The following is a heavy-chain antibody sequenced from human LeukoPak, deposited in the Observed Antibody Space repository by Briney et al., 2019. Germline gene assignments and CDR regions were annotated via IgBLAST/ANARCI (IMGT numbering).Heavy chain of an antibody. V-gene: IGHV1-8*01. Sequence: ASVKVSCKASGYTFTSYDINWVRQATGQGLEWMGWMNPNSGNTGYAQKFQGRVTMTRNTSISTAYMELSSLRSEDTAVYYCATEPAAIAARGYYGMDVWGQGTTVTVSS. CDR2: MNPNSGNT. J-gene: IGHJ6*02. D-gene: IGHD6-13*01. CDR3: ATEPAAIAARGYYGMDV. CDR1: GYTFTSYD.